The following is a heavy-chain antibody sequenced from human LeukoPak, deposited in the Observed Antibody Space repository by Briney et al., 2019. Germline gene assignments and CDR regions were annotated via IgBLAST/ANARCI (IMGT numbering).Heavy chain of an antibody. Sequence: GGSLRLSCAASGFTFSSYGMHWVRQAPGKGLEWVAFIRYDGSNKYYADYVKGRFTISRDNSKNTLYLQMNSLRAEDTAVYYCAKDYARVTMVRGVMDVWGKGTTVTVSS. V-gene: IGHV3-30*02. D-gene: IGHD3-10*01. J-gene: IGHJ6*04. CDR1: GFTFSSYG. CDR3: AKDYARVTMVRGVMDV. CDR2: IRYDGSNK.